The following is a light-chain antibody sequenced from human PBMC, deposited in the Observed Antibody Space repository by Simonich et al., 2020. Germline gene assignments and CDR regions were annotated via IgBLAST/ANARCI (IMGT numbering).Light chain of an antibody. CDR1: SSDVGSYNY. V-gene: IGLV2-14*01. J-gene: IGLJ3*02. CDR2: DFS. Sequence: QSALTQPASVSGSPGQSITISCTGTSSDVGSYNYVSWYQQHPDKAPKLMIYDFSERPSGVSNRFSGSKSGNTASLTISGLQAEDEADYYCSSYTSSSTWVFGGGTKLTVL. CDR3: SSYTSSSTWV.